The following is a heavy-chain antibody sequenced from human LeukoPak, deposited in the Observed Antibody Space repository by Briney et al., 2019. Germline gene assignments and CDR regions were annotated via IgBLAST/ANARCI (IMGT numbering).Heavy chain of an antibody. CDR1: GGSFSGYY. V-gene: IGHV4-59*10. D-gene: IGHD1-26*01. J-gene: IGHJ3*02. Sequence: SETLSLTCAVYGGSFSGYYWSWIRQPPGKGLEWIGRIYTSGSTNYNPSLKSRVTMSVDTSKNQFSLKLSSVTAADTAVYYCASRYSGSYGDAFDIWGQGTMVTVSS. CDR2: IYTSGST. CDR3: ASRYSGSYGDAFDI.